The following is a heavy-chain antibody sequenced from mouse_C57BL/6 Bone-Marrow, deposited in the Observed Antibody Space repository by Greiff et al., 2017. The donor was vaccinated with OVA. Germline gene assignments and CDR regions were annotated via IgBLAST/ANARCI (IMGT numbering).Heavy chain of an antibody. Sequence: QVTLKESGAELVRPGASVTLSCKASGYTFTDYEMHWVKQTPVHGLEWIGAIDPETGGTAYNQKFKGKAILTADKSSSTAYMELRSLTSEDSAVYYCTRLFITTEDWYFDVWGTGTTVTVSS. J-gene: IGHJ1*03. D-gene: IGHD1-1*01. CDR1: GYTFTDYE. CDR2: IDPETGGT. V-gene: IGHV1-15*01. CDR3: TRLFITTEDWYFDV.